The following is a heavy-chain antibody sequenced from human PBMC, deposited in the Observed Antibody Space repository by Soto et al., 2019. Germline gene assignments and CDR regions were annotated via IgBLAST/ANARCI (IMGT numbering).Heavy chain of an antibody. V-gene: IGHV3-21*01. D-gene: IGHD5-12*01. Sequence: EVQLVESGGGLVKPGGSLRLSCAASGFTFSSYNMNWVRQAPGKGLEWVSSISSSSSYIYYADSVKGRFTISRDNAKNSLYLQQNSLRAEDTAVYYCASNRSDGYNNDYCYYGMYVWGQGTTVTVSS. CDR2: ISSSSSYI. CDR3: ASNRSDGYNNDYCYYGMYV. J-gene: IGHJ6*02. CDR1: GFTFSSYN.